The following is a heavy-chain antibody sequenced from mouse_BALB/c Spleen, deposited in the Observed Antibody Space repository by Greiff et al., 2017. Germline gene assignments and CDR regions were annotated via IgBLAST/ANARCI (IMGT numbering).Heavy chain of an antibody. D-gene: IGHD2-1*01. CDR1: GFTFSDYY. CDR2: ISDGGSST. J-gene: IGHJ4*01. CDR3: ARDGNDAMDY. V-gene: IGHV5-4*02. Sequence: EVKLMESGGGLVKPGGSLKLSCAASGFTFSDYYMYWVRQTPEKRLEWVATISDGGSSTYYPDSVKGRFTISRDNAKNNLYLQMSSLKSEDTAMYYCARDGNDAMDYWGQGTSVTVSS.